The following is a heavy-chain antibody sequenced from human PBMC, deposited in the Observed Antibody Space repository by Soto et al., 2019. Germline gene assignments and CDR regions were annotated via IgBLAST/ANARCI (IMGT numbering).Heavy chain of an antibody. CDR3: ARVEQLYHYYYGMDV. Sequence: ASVKVSCKASGYSFTTHAMIWVRQAPGQRPEWMGWINTGNGNTRYSPKFQGRVNITRDTSASTAYMELSSLKSEDTAVYYCARVEQLYHYYYGMDVWCQGSTLTVSS. CDR1: GYSFTTHA. V-gene: IGHV1-3*04. CDR2: INTGNGNT. J-gene: IGHJ6*02.